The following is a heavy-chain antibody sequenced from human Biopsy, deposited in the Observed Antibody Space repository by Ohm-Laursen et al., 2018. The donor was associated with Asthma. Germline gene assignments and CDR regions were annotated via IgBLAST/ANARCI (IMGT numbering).Heavy chain of an antibody. CDR1: GGTFSSYA. V-gene: IGHV1-69*01. CDR2: IIPIFGTA. CDR3: ARWGIQGVRFWGMDV. Sequence: SSVKVSCKASGGTFSSYAISWVRQAPGQGLEWMGGIIPIFGTANYAQRFQGRVTITADESTSTAYLELSSLRSEDTAVYYCARWGIQGVRFWGMDVWGQGTTVTVSS. D-gene: IGHD3-10*01. J-gene: IGHJ6*02.